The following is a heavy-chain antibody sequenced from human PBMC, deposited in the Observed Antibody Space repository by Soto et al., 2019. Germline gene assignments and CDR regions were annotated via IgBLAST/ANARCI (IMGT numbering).Heavy chain of an antibody. CDR1: GGSISSGDYY. J-gene: IGHJ6*02. Sequence: QVQLQESGPGLVKPSQTLSLTCTVSGGSISSGDYYWSWIRQPPGKGLEWIGYSYYSGSTNYNSSLKSRVTISVDTSKNQFSLKLSSVTAADTAVYYCARDSGGPQDTYYYGMDVWGQGTTVTVSS. D-gene: IGHD3-10*01. CDR3: ARDSGGPQDTYYYGMDV. V-gene: IGHV4-30-4*01. CDR2: SYYSGST.